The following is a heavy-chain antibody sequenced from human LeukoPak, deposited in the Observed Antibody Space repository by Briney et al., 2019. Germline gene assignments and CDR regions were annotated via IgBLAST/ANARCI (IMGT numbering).Heavy chain of an antibody. V-gene: IGHV4-39*02. CDR2: IYYSGST. CDR3: AREAWGRIAAAGYYYYYYGMDV. Sequence: SETLSLTCAVSGGSISSGGYSWSWIRQPPGKGLEWIGSIYYSGSTYYNPSLKSRVTISVDTSKNQFSLKLSSVTAADTAVYYCAREAWGRIAAAGYYYYYYGMDVWGQGTTVTVSS. J-gene: IGHJ6*02. D-gene: IGHD6-13*01. CDR1: GGSISSGGYS.